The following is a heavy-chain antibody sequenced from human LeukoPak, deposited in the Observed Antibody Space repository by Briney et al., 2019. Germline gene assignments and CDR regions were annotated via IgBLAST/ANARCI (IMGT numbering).Heavy chain of an antibody. Sequence: SETLSLTCAVYGGSFSDYYWSWIRQPPGNGLEWIGEINHSGSTNYNPSLKSRITISVDTSKNQFSLKLSSVTAADTAVYYCARDRLAAAGYYYSGMDVWGQGTTVTVSS. V-gene: IGHV4-34*01. CDR3: ARDRLAAAGYYYSGMDV. CDR2: INHSGST. CDR1: GGSFSDYY. J-gene: IGHJ6*02. D-gene: IGHD6-13*01.